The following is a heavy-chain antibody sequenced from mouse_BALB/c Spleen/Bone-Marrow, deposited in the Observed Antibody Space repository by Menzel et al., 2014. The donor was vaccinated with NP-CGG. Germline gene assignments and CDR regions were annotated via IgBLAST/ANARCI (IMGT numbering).Heavy chain of an antibody. Sequence: VQLVESGAELAKPGASMKMSCKASDYTFTNYWMHWVKQRPGQGLEWIGYINPSTGYTEYNQKFKDKATLTADKSSSTAYMQLSRWTSEDSADYYCASYRFAYWGQGTLVTVSA. CDR3: ASYRFAY. D-gene: IGHD2-10*01. V-gene: IGHV1-7*01. CDR1: DYTFTNYW. J-gene: IGHJ3*01. CDR2: INPSTGYT.